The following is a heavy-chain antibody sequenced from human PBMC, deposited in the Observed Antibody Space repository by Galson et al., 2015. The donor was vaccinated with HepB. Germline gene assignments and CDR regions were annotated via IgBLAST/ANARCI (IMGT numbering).Heavy chain of an antibody. Sequence: SVKVSCKASGYAFTSYYMHWVRQAPGQGLEWMGIINPSGGSTSYAQKFQGRVTMTRDTSTSTVYMELSSLRSEDTAVYYCARDGGDTIFWVPYGMDVWGQGTTVTVSS. CDR2: INPSGGST. V-gene: IGHV1-46*01. CDR3: ARDGGDTIFWVPYGMDV. D-gene: IGHD3-9*01. J-gene: IGHJ6*02. CDR1: GYAFTSYY.